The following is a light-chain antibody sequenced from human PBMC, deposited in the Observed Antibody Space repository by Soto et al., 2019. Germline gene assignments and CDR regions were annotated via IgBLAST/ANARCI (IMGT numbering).Light chain of an antibody. CDR3: QTWGTGIHVV. CDR2: LNSDGSH. J-gene: IGLJ2*01. CDR1: SGHSNYA. V-gene: IGLV4-69*01. Sequence: QPVLTQSPSASASLGASVRLTCTLSSGHSNYAIAWHQQQPEKGPRFLIKLNSDGSHIKGDGIPDRFSGSRSGAERYLTISSLQYEDEADYYCQTWGTGIHVVFGGGTKLTVL.